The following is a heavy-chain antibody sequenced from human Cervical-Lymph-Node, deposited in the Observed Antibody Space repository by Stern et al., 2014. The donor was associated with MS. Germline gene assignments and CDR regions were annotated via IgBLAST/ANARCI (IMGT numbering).Heavy chain of an antibody. CDR2: ISYSGST. J-gene: IGHJ4*02. V-gene: IGHV4-59*01. CDR1: GGSIRSYS. D-gene: IGHD6-13*01. CDR3: AREALAAGGLDY. Sequence: QLQLEESGPGLVKPSETLSLTCTVSGGSIRSYSWSWIRQAPGKGLEWIGDISYSGSTNYNPSLKSRVTISVDTSKNQFSLKLSSVTAADTAVYYCAREALAAGGLDYWGQGTLVTVSS.